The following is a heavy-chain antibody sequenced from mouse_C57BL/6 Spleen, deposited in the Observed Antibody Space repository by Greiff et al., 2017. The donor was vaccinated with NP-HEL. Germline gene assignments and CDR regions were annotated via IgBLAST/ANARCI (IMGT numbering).Heavy chain of an antibody. CDR1: GYTFTSYW. J-gene: IGHJ1*03. CDR3: ARDYYGNLNWYFDV. D-gene: IGHD2-1*01. CDR2: IHPNSGST. Sequence: QVHVKQPGAELVKPGASVKLSCKASGYTFTSYWMHWVKQRPGQGLEWIGMIHPNSGSTNYNEKFKSKATLTVDKSSSTAYMQLSSLTSEDAAVYYCARDYYGNLNWYFDVWGTGTTVTVSS. V-gene: IGHV1-64*01.